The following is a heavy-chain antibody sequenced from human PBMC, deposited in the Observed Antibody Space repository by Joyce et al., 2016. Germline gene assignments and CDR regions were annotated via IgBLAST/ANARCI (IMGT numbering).Heavy chain of an antibody. V-gene: IGHV1-18*01. CDR3: ARDLNRVAAAGTYFDY. J-gene: IGHJ4*02. D-gene: IGHD6-13*01. Sequence: QVQLVQSGAEVKKPGASVKVSCKASGYTFTNYGISWVRQAPGQGLEWMGWISAYNGNTNYAQKLQCRVTMTTDTSTSTAYMELRSVRSDDSAVYYCARDLNRVAAAGTYFDYWGQGTLVTVSS. CDR1: GYTFTNYG. CDR2: ISAYNGNT.